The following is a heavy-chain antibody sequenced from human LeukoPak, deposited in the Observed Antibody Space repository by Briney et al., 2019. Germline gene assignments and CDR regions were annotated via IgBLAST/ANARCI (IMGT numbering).Heavy chain of an antibody. Sequence: SETLSLTCAVYGGSFSGYYWSWIRQPPGKGLEWIGEINHSGSTNYNPPLKSRVTISVDTSKNQFSLKLTSVTAADTAVYYCARGPNYWYFDLWGRGTLVTVSS. V-gene: IGHV4-34*01. CDR1: GGSFSGYY. CDR2: INHSGST. CDR3: ARGPNYWYFDL. J-gene: IGHJ2*01.